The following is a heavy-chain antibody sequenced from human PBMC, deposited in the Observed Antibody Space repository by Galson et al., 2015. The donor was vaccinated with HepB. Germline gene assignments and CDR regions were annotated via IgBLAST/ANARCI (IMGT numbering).Heavy chain of an antibody. V-gene: IGHV5-10-1*01. D-gene: IGHD1-26*01. CDR1: GSRFTGYW. CDR2: IDPDDSDT. Sequence: QSGAEVKKPGESLRISCKGFGSRFTGYWISWVRQMPGKGLEWMGRIDPDDSDTSYSPSFQGHVTISADKSISTACLQWSSLKASDTAMYYCARYSGSPRVNYYYGMDVWGQGTTVTVSS. CDR3: ARYSGSPRVNYYYGMDV. J-gene: IGHJ6*02.